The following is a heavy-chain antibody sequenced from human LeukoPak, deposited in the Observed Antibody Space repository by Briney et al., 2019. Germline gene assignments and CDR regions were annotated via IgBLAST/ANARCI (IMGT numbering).Heavy chain of an antibody. Sequence: GGSLRLSCAASGFTFSSYTMNWVRQAPGKGLEWVSYISTSGSTIYYADSVKGRFTISRDNAKNSLYLQMNGLRAEDTAIYYCASPQWLAFWGQGTLVTVSS. CDR2: ISTSGSTI. D-gene: IGHD6-19*01. V-gene: IGHV3-48*04. CDR3: ASPQWLAF. CDR1: GFTFSSYT. J-gene: IGHJ4*02.